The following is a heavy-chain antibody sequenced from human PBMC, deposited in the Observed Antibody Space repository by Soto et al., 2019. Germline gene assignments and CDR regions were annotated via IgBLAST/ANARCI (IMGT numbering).Heavy chain of an antibody. V-gene: IGHV1-18*01. D-gene: IGHD3-22*01. CDR2: ISTYNGDT. J-gene: IGHJ4*02. CDR1: GYTFITSG. CDR3: ARGPTDYYDNSGDYSLDY. Sequence: QVQLVQSGAEVKEPGASVKVSCKASGYTFITSGMSWVRQAPGQGLDWMGWISTYNGDTKYADRLQGRVAMTTDTTTGTAYRELRSLRADDTAVYYCARGPTDYYDNSGDYSLDYWGQGTLFSVSS.